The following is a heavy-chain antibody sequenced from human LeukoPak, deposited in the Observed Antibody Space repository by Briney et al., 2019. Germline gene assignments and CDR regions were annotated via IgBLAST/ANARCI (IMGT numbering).Heavy chain of an antibody. D-gene: IGHD2-15*01. CDR2: ISGSGGST. CDR1: GFTFSSYA. J-gene: IGHJ1*01. V-gene: IGHV3-23*01. Sequence: GGSLRLSCAASGFTFSSYAMSWVRQAPGKGLEWVSAISGSGGSTYYADSVRGRFTISRDNSKNTLYLQMNSLRAEDTAVYYCAKDVVVVAATHLQHWGQAPWSPSPQ. CDR3: AKDVVVVAATHLQH.